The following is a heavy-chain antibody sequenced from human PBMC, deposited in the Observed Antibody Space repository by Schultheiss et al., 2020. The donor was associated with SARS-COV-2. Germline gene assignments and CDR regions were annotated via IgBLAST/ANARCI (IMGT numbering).Heavy chain of an antibody. Sequence: GSLRLSCTVSGASITTHYWTWIRQSPGKGLEWIGEINHSGSTNYNPSLKSLVTISVDTSKNQFSLKLSSVTAADTAVYYCARVEAAAGNFDYWGQGTLVTVS. CDR1: GASITTHY. V-gene: IGHV4-59*08. D-gene: IGHD6-13*01. CDR3: ARVEAAAGNFDY. CDR2: INHSGST. J-gene: IGHJ4*02.